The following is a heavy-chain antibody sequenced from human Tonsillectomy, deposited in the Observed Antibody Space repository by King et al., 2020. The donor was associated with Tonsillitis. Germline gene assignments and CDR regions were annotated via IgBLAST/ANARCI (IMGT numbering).Heavy chain of an antibody. V-gene: IGHV4-59*12. CDR1: GGSISRYY. CDR3: ARDRYPALSDAFDI. CDR2: IYYSGST. Sequence: VQLQESGPGLVKPSETLSLICTVSGGSISRYYWSWIRQPPGKGLEWIGYIYYSGSTKHNPSLKSRVTMSVDTSKNQFSLKLSSVTAADTAVYYCARDRYPALSDAFDIWGQGTMVTVSS. J-gene: IGHJ3*02. D-gene: IGHD1-14*01.